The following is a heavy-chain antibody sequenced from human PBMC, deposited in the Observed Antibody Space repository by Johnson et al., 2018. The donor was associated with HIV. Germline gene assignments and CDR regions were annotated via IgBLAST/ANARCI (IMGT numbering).Heavy chain of an antibody. J-gene: IGHJ3*02. CDR1: GFSVSGNY. CDR3: ARRDNDAFDI. Sequence: VQLVESGGGLVQPGGSLRLSCAVSGFSVSGNYMTWVRQAPGKGLEWVSVIYSGGSTYYADSVKGRFTISRDNSKNTLYLQMGSLRAEDMAVYYCARRDNDAFDIWGQGTMVTRSS. V-gene: IGHV3-66*04. CDR2: IYSGGST.